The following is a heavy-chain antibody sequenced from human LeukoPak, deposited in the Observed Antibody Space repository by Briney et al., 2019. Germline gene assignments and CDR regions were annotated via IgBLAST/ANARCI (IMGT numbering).Heavy chain of an antibody. CDR1: GYTFTGYY. CDR2: ISAYNGKT. V-gene: IGHV1-18*04. D-gene: IGHD3-22*01. Sequence: ASVKVSCKASGYTFTGYYMHWVRQAPGQGLEWMGWISAYNGKTNYAQKLQGRVTMTTDTFTRTAYMELRSLRSDDTAVYYCASRVYYYDSSGRDAFDIWGQGTMVTVSS. J-gene: IGHJ3*02. CDR3: ASRVYYYDSSGRDAFDI.